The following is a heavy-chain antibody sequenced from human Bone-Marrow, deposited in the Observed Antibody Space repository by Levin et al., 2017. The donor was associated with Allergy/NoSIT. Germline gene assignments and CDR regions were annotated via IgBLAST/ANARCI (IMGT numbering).Heavy chain of an antibody. Sequence: GASVKVSCKASGGTFGSYAISWVRQAPGQGLEWMGGIIPMFDTANYVQHFQGRVRITADKSTSTVYMELSSLRSEDTALYYCARGYHGSGSKGMDVWGQGTTVTVSS. CDR3: ARGYHGSGSKGMDV. D-gene: IGHD3-10*01. J-gene: IGHJ6*02. V-gene: IGHV1-69*06. CDR1: GGTFGSYA. CDR2: IIPMFDTA.